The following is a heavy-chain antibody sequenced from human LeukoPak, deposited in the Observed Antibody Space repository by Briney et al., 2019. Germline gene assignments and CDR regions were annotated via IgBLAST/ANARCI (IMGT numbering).Heavy chain of an antibody. CDR3: AREGSLGTWFDP. J-gene: IGHJ5*02. CDR1: GYTFTSYG. CDR2: SSAYNGNT. V-gene: IGHV1-18*01. Sequence: ASVKVSCKASGYTFTSYGISWARQAPGQGLEWMGWSSAYNGNTNYAQKLQGRGTMTTDTSTSTAYMELRSLRSDDTAVYYCAREGSLGTWFDPWGQGTLVTVSS. D-gene: IGHD7-27*01.